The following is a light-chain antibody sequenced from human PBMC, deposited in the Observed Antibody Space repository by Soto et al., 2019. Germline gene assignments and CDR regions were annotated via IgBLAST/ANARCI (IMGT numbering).Light chain of an antibody. J-gene: IGKJ2*01. CDR1: QSVSTY. V-gene: IGKV3-20*01. CDR2: GAS. CDR3: QQYGSSPMYT. Sequence: EIVLTQSPGTLSLSPGERATLSCRASQSVSTYLAWYHQKSGQAPRLLIYGASSRAAGIPDRFSGSGSGTDFTLTISRLEPEDFVVYYCQQYGSSPMYTFGQGTKLEI.